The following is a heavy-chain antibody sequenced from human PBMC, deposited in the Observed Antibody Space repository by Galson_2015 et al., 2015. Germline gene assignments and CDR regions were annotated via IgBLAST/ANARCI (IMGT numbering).Heavy chain of an antibody. CDR1: GFTFSSYS. J-gene: IGHJ4*02. CDR2: ISSSSDI. D-gene: IGHD5-18*01. CDR3: VRMPRVGNTNMVDDY. Sequence: SLRLSCAASGFTFSSYSMNWVRQAPGKGLEWVSSISSSSDIYYSDSVKGRFTISRDNAKNSLFLQMNSLRAEDMAVYYCVRMPRVGNTNMVDDYWGQGTLVTVSS. V-gene: IGHV3-21*01.